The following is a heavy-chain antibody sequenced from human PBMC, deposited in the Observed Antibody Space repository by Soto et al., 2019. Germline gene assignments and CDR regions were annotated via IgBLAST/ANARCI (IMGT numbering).Heavy chain of an antibody. V-gene: IGHV4-38-2*01. CDR1: GFSISRDYY. CDR2: MYHSGST. Sequence: SETLSLTCAVSGFSISRDYYWGWIRQPPWKGLEWIAAMYHSGSTYYNPSLRVRVTMSVDTLRNQFSLRLGSMTAADTAVYYCARLFNWDYQGPIEYWGQGSLVTVSS. J-gene: IGHJ4*02. D-gene: IGHD1-7*01. CDR3: ARLFNWDYQGPIEY.